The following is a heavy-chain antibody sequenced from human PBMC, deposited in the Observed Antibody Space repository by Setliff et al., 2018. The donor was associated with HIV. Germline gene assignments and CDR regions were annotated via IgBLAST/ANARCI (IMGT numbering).Heavy chain of an antibody. D-gene: IGHD3-10*01. V-gene: IGHV4-4*02. J-gene: IGHJ5*02. Sequence: SETLSLTCTVSDDSITGNNWWNWVRQPPGKGLEWIGEIDHSGSTNYSPSLKSRVTMSVDKSKKQFSLKLKSMAAADTAVYYCARLHTDYGSWYFDAWGPGILVTVSS. CDR3: ARLHTDYGSWYFDA. CDR1: DDSITGNNW. CDR2: IDHSGST.